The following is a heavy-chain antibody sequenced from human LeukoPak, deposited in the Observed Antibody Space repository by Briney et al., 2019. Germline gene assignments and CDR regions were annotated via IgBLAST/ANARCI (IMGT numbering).Heavy chain of an antibody. V-gene: IGHV4-38-2*02. D-gene: IGHD1-1*01. J-gene: IGHJ4*02. CDR1: GYSISSGYY. CDR3: ARHGTTGTTGGGTFDY. Sequence: SETLSLTCTVSGYSISSGYYWGWIRQPPGKGLEWIGSIYHSGSTYYNPSLKSRVTISIDTSKNQFSLKLSSVTAADTAVYYCARHGTTGTTGGGTFDYWGQGTLVTVSS. CDR2: IYHSGST.